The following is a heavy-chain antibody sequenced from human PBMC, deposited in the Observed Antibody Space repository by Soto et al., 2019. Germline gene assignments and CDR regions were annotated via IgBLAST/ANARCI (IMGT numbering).Heavy chain of an antibody. CDR1: GGSISSGGYY. Sequence: SETLSLTCTVSGGSISSGGYYWSWIRQHPGKGLGWIGYIYYSGSTYYNPSLKSRVTISVDTSKNQFSLKLSSVTAADTAVYYCARGRGGIAARLGFLWSYFDYWGQGTLVTVSS. V-gene: IGHV4-31*03. CDR3: ARGRGGIAARLGFLWSYFDY. D-gene: IGHD6-6*01. J-gene: IGHJ4*02. CDR2: IYYSGST.